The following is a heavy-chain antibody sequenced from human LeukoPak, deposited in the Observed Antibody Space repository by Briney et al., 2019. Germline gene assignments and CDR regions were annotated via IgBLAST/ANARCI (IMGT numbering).Heavy chain of an antibody. CDR2: IYYSGST. J-gene: IGHJ5*02. D-gene: IGHD1-26*01. Sequence: SETLSLTCTVSGGSISSGGDYWSWIRQHPGKGLEWIGYIYYSGSTYYNPSLKFRVTISVDTAKNQFSLKLSSVTAADAAVYFCARAHIVGATFGGWFNPWGQGTLVTVSS. CDR1: GGSISSGGDY. V-gene: IGHV4-31*03. CDR3: ARAHIVGATFGGWFNP.